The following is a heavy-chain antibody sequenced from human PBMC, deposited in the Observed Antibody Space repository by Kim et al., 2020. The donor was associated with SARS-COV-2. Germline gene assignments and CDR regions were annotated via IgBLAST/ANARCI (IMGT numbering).Heavy chain of an antibody. CDR2: ISSSSSYI. CDR1: GFTFSSYS. D-gene: IGHD4-17*01. J-gene: IGHJ4*02. CDR3: ARDYGDYGDYLSY. Sequence: GGSLRLSCAASGFTFSSYSMNWVRQAPGKGLEWVSSISSSSSYIYYADSVKGRFTISRDNAKNSLYLQMNSLRAEDTAVYYCARDYGDYGDYLSYWGQGTLVTVSS. V-gene: IGHV3-21*01.